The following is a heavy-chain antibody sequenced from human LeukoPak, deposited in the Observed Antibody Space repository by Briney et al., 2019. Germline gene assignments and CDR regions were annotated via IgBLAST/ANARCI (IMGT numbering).Heavy chain of an antibody. V-gene: IGHV5-51*01. CDR1: GYSFTSYW. CDR2: IYPGDSDT. Sequence: GESLRISCKGSGYSFTSYWIGWVRQMPGKGLEWMGIIYPGDSDTRYSPSFQGQVTISADKSISTAYLQWSSLKASDTAMYYCARGIGRTDFTPYWYFDLWGRGTLVTVSS. CDR3: ARGIGRTDFTPYWYFDL. D-gene: IGHD2-15*01. J-gene: IGHJ2*01.